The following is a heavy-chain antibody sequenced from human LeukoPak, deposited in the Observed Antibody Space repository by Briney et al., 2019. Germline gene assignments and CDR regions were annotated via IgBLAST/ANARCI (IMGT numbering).Heavy chain of an antibody. Sequence: GASVKVSCKASGYTFTGYYMHWVRQAPGQGLEWMGWINPNSGGTNYAQKFQGRVTMTRDTSISTAYMELSRLRSDDTAVYYCARAGSSWYVYFDYWGQGILVTVSS. CDR3: ARAGSSWYVYFDY. J-gene: IGHJ4*02. V-gene: IGHV1-2*02. CDR2: INPNSGGT. D-gene: IGHD6-13*01. CDR1: GYTFTGYY.